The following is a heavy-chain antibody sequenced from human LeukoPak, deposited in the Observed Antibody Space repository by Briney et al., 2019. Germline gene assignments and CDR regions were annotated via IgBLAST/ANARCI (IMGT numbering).Heavy chain of an antibody. D-gene: IGHD4/OR15-4a*01. CDR2: IYNSGIT. CDR3: ARDHLPAGAPGYYMDV. V-gene: IGHV4-59*02. CDR1: GGSVSSHF. J-gene: IGHJ6*03. Sequence: SETLSLTCTVSGGSVSSHFWSWIRQPPGKGLEWVGYIYNSGITNYNPSLKSRVTMSVDTSKNQFSLMLRSVTAADTAVYYCARDHLPAGAPGYYMDVWGKGTTVTVSS.